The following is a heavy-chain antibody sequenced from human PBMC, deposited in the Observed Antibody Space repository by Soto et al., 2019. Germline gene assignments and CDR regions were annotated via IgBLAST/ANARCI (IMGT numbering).Heavy chain of an antibody. CDR2: IYYGGST. J-gene: IGHJ3*02. CDR3: ATDHYYDSSSWDEHAFDI. Sequence: SETLSLTCTVSGGSISSYYWSWIRQPPGKGLEWIGYIYYGGSTNYNPSLKSRVTISLDTSKNQFSLKLSSVTTADTAVYYCATDHYYDSSSWDEHAFDIWGQGTMITVSS. CDR1: GGSISSYY. V-gene: IGHV4-59*01. D-gene: IGHD3-22*01.